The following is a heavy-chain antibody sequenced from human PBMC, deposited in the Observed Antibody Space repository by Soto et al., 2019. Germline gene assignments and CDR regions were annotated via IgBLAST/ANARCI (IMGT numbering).Heavy chain of an antibody. CDR1: GYTFTSYG. CDR2: ISTYNGNT. Sequence: QVQLVQSGAEVKKPGASVKVSCKASGYTFTSYGISWVRQAPGQGLEWMAWISTYNGNTNYAQKLQGRVTMTTDTXTXTXXMELRSLRSDDTAVYYCARAIVGWYCSGGSCYSDYWGQGTLVTVSS. D-gene: IGHD2-15*01. J-gene: IGHJ4*02. CDR3: ARAIVGWYCSGGSCYSDY. V-gene: IGHV1-18*01.